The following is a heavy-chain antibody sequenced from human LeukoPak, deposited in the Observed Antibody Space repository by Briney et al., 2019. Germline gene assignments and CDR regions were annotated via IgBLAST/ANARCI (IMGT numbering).Heavy chain of an antibody. J-gene: IGHJ4*02. CDR1: GFTFDEYA. D-gene: IGHD6-6*01. Sequence: GGSLRLSCAASGFTFDEYAMHWVRQAPGKGLEWVSGISWNSGSIGYADSVKGRFTISRDNAKNSLYLQMNSLRAEDTALYYCAKDPYYSNSYYFDYWGQGTLVTVSS. CDR2: ISWNSGSI. CDR3: AKDPYYSNSYYFDY. V-gene: IGHV3-9*01.